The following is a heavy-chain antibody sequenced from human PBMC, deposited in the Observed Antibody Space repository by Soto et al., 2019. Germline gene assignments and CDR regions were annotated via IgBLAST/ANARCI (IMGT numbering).Heavy chain of an antibody. CDR3: AKDAGIAAAGGMDV. J-gene: IGHJ6*02. CDR1: GFTFSSYA. CDR2: ISGSGGST. Sequence: HPVGSLRLSCAASGFTFSSYAMSWVRQAPGKGLEWVSAISGSGGSTYYADSVKGRFTISRDNSKNTLYLQMNSLRAEDTAVYYCAKDAGIAAAGGMDVWGQGTTVTVSS. D-gene: IGHD6-13*01. V-gene: IGHV3-23*01.